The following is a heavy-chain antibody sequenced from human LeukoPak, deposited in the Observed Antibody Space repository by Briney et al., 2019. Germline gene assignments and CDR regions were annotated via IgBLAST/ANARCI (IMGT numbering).Heavy chain of an antibody. CDR1: GYIFTDSY. CDR3: ARGARGYFDY. CDR2: INPKSGGT. D-gene: IGHD6-6*01. Sequence: ASVKVSCKASGYIFTDSYMHWVREAPGQGLEWMGRINPKSGGTDYAQKFQGRVTMTRDTSISTAYMELSRLRSDDTAVYYCARGARGYFDYWGQGTLVTVSS. V-gene: IGHV1-2*06. J-gene: IGHJ4*02.